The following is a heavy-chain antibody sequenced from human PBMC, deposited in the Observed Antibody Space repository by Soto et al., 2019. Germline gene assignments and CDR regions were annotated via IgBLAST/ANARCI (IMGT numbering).Heavy chain of an antibody. J-gene: IGHJ4*02. V-gene: IGHV5-51*01. D-gene: IGHD2-2*03. Sequence: GESLKISCKGSGYSFTSYWIGWVRQMPGKGLEWMGIIYPGDSDTRYSPSFQGQVTISADKSISTAYLQWSSLKASDTAMYYCARGGYCSSTSCPGFDYWGQGTLVTVSS. CDR1: GYSFTSYW. CDR3: ARGGYCSSTSCPGFDY. CDR2: IYPGDSDT.